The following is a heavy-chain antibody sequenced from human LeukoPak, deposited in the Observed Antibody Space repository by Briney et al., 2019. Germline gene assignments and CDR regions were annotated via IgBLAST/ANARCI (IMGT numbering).Heavy chain of an antibody. CDR2: MYFGERT. CDR1: GASMTSYY. V-gene: IGHV4-59*01. Sequence: SETLSLTCTVSGASMTSYYWTWIRQPPGKGLEWVGYMYFGERTNYDPSPKSRATISIDMSKKQFSLNLKSVTAADTAVYYCARIPGDRPDDWGQGTLVTVS. D-gene: IGHD7-27*01. J-gene: IGHJ4*02. CDR3: ARIPGDRPDD.